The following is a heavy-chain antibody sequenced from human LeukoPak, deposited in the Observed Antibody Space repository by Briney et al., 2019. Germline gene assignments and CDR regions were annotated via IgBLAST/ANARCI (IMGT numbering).Heavy chain of an antibody. CDR1: GFTFSTYA. J-gene: IGHJ4*02. CDR2: ISGSGGST. V-gene: IGHV3-23*01. CDR3: ASPFGYSSSWYDDY. Sequence: GGSLRLSCAASGFTFSTYAMSWVRQAPGKGLEWVSAISGSGGSTYYADSVKGRFTISRNNSKNTLYLQMNSLRAEDTAVYYCASPFGYSSSWYDDYWGQGTLVTVSS. D-gene: IGHD6-13*01.